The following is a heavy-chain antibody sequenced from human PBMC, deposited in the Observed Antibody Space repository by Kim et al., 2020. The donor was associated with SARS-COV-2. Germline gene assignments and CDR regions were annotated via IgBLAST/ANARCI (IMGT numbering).Heavy chain of an antibody. CDR3: AGGGDSSGYRY. CDR2: IYTSGST. CDR1: GGSISSYY. D-gene: IGHD3-22*01. V-gene: IGHV4-4*07. J-gene: IGHJ4*02. Sequence: SETLSLTCTVSGGSISSYYWSWIRQPAGRGLEWIGLIYTSGSTDYNPSLKGRVSMLIDTSKNQFSLKLNSVTAADTAVYYCAGGGDSSGYRYWGQGTLVTVSS.